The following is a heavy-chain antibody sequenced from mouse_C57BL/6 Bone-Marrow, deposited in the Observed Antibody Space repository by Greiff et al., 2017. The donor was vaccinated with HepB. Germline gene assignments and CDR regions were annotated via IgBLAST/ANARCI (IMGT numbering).Heavy chain of an antibody. CDR1: GFSLTSYG. Sequence: VQLQQSGPGLVQPSQSLSITCTVSGFSLTSYGVHWVRQSPGKGLEWLGVIWSGGSTDYNAAFISRLSISKDNSKSQVFFKMKSLQADDTAIYYCARNSGYYYGSSKRAMDYWGQGTSVTVSS. V-gene: IGHV2-2*01. CDR2: IWSGGST. CDR3: ARNSGYYYGSSKRAMDY. J-gene: IGHJ4*01. D-gene: IGHD1-1*01.